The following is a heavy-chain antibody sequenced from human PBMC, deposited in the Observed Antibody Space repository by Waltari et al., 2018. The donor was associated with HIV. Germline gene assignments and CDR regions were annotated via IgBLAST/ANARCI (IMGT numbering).Heavy chain of an antibody. D-gene: IGHD3-10*01. CDR2: INPKTGDT. V-gene: IGHV1-2*02. CDR3: ARDPSYGFGENDY. Sequence: QVQLVESGAEVKKPGASLKVSCKASGYAFPGFYIHGVRQAPGQGLEWVGWINPKTGDTNFAQKFQGRVTMTRDTSISTAYMELSRLTSDDTAVYYCARDPSYGFGENDYWGQGTLFTVSS. J-gene: IGHJ4*02. CDR1: GYAFPGFY.